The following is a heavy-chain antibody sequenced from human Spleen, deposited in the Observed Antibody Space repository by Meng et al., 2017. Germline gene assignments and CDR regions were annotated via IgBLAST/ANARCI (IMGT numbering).Heavy chain of an antibody. CDR1: GGSFSGYY. CDR3: ARGGVTTVTSFDS. D-gene: IGHD4-17*01. V-gene: IGHV4-34*01. J-gene: IGHJ4*02. CDR2: INHSGST. Sequence: QVRLQQWGAGLLKPSETRSLTCAVYGGSFSGYYWSWIRQPPGKGLEWIGEINHSGSTYYNPSLKSRVTISVDTSKDQFSLQLSSVTAADTAVYFCARGGVTTVTSFDSWGQGTLVTVSS.